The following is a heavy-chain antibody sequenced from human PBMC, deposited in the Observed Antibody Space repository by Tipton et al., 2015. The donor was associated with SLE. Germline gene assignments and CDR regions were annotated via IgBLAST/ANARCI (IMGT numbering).Heavy chain of an antibody. CDR1: GFSFSSYY. D-gene: IGHD1-1*01. V-gene: IGHV3-23*01. Sequence: SLRLSCAASGFSFSSYYMNWVRQVPGKGLVWVSAISGSGGNTYYADSVKGRFTISRDNSKNTLYLLMNSLRDEDTALYYCAKNEDYYFYYMDVWGKGTTVTVSS. J-gene: IGHJ6*03. CDR3: AKNEDYYFYYMDV. CDR2: ISGSGGNT.